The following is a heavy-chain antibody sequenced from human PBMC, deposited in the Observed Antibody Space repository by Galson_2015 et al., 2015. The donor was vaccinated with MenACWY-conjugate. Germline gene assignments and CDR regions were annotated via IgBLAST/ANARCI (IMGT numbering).Heavy chain of an antibody. V-gene: IGHV3-7*01. CDR3: ARIIHDGLDY. CDR2: INRDGGGT. J-gene: IGHJ4*02. D-gene: IGHD1-1*01. Sequence: SLRLSYAASGFTFDSYRMSWVRQAPGKGLEWVTNINRDGGGTYYASSVKGRFTISKDNAENSLYLQMNSLRAEDTAIYYCARIIHDGLDYWGQGTLVTVSS. CDR1: GFTFDSYR.